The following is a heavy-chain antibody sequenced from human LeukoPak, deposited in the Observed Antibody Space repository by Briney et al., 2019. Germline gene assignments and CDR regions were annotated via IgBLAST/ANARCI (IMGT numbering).Heavy chain of an antibody. CDR1: GYSISSGYY. CDR2: IYTSGST. J-gene: IGHJ4*02. D-gene: IGHD3-22*01. CDR3: ARERSLPMIVVTVGYFDY. V-gene: IGHV4-38-2*02. Sequence: SETLSLTCTVSGYSISSGYYWGWIRQPPGKGLEWIGRIYTSGSTNYNPSLKSRVTMSVDTSKNQFSLKLSSVTAADTAVYYCARERSLPMIVVTVGYFDYWGQGTLVTVSS.